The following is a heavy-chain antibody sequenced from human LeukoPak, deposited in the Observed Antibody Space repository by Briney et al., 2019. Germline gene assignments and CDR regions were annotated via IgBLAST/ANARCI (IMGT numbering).Heavy chain of an antibody. V-gene: IGHV1-2*06. CDR1: GYTFTDYY. D-gene: IGHD1-26*01. CDR3: SRSLSGNFYNFDY. J-gene: IGHJ4*02. CDR2: IDPDTGGT. Sequence: ASVKVSCKASGYTFTDYYIHWVRQAPGQGLEWMGRIDPDTGGTYYAQKFQGRVTLTRDTSINTAYMDLSRLRSDDTAVFYYSRSLSGNFYNFDYWGQGTLVTVSS.